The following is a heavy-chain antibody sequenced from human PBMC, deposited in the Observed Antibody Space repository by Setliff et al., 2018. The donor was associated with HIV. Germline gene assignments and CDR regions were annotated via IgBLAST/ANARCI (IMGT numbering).Heavy chain of an antibody. J-gene: IGHJ6*02. CDR2: IYISGST. Sequence: SETLSLTCTVSGGSISSGSYYWSWIRQPAGKGLEWIGRIYISGSTNYNPSLRSRVTISVDTSKNQFSLKLTSMTAADTAVYYCARGWVRGPIISPGTYFSYGLDVWGQGTPVTVSS. V-gene: IGHV4-61*02. CDR3: ARGWVRGPIISPGTYFSYGLDV. D-gene: IGHD3-10*01. CDR1: GGSISSGSYY.